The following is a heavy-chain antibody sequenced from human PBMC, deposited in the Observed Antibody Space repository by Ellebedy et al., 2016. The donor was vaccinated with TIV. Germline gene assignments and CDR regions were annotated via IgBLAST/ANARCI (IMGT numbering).Heavy chain of an antibody. D-gene: IGHD2-2*01. V-gene: IGHV1-18*04. Sequence: AASVKVSCKASGYPFPNYGVSWVRQPPGQGLEWVGWISAYNCNTKYGQKFQGRISLTTDTSMGTAYMELRSLRSNDTGVYFCARDVPADAAALLDYWGQGTRVTVSS. CDR3: ARDVPADAAALLDY. CDR2: ISAYNCNT. J-gene: IGHJ4*02. CDR1: GYPFPNYG.